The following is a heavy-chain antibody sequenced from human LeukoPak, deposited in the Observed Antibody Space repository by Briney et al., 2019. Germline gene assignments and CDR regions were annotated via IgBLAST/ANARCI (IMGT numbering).Heavy chain of an antibody. J-gene: IGHJ6*03. CDR3: ARGGGVIAARSYYYYYMDV. Sequence: ASVKVSCKASGYTFTSYYMHWVRQAPGQGLEWMGIINPSGGSTSYAQKFQGRVTMTRDMSTSTVYMELSSLRSEDTAVYYCARGGGVIAARSYYYYYMDVWGKGTTVTVSS. V-gene: IGHV1-46*01. D-gene: IGHD6-6*01. CDR1: GYTFTSYY. CDR2: INPSGGST.